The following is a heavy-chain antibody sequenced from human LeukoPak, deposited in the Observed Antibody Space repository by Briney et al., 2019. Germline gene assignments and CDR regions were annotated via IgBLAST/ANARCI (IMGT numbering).Heavy chain of an antibody. V-gene: IGHV5-51*01. CDR3: ARSRLPYSYFRYYFDY. CDR2: IYPGDSDT. Sequence: GESLKISCKGSGYSFTNYWIGWVRQMPGKGLEWMGIIYPGDSDTRYSPSFQGQVTISADKSISTAYLQWSSLKASDTAMYYCARSRLPYSYFRYYFDYWGQGTLVTVSS. CDR1: GYSFTNYW. D-gene: IGHD5-18*01. J-gene: IGHJ4*02.